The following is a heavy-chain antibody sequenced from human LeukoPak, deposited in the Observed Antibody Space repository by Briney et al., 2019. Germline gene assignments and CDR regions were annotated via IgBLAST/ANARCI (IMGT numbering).Heavy chain of an antibody. CDR1: GGSFSGYY. J-gene: IGHJ5*02. D-gene: IGHD2-15*01. CDR2: INHSGST. V-gene: IGHV4-34*01. Sequence: ASETLSLTRAVYGGSFSGYYWSWIRQPPGKGLEWIGEINHSGSTNYNPSLKSRVTISVDTSKNQFSLKLSSVTAADTAVYYCARLSPDCSGGSCYWFDPWGQGTLVTVSS. CDR3: ARLSPDCSGGSCYWFDP.